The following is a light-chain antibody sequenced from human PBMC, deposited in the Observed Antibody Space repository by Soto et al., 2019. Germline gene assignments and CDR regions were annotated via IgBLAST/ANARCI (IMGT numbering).Light chain of an antibody. Sequence: DIQMTQSPSTLSASVGDRVTITCRASQSISSWLAWYQQKPGKAPKLLIYDASTLDSGVPSTFSGSGSGTEFTLTISSLQPDDFATYYCQQYNSYSYTFAQGTKLDIK. CDR3: QQYNSYSYT. CDR1: QSISSW. J-gene: IGKJ2*01. CDR2: DAS. V-gene: IGKV1-5*01.